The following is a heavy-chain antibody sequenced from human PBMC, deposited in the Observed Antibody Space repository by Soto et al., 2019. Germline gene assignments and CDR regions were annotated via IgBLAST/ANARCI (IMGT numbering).Heavy chain of an antibody. Sequence: EVQLVESGGGLVQPRGSLKLSCAASGFTFSGSAMHWVRQASGKGLEWVGRVRSKPNNYATSYAASVKGRFTISRDDSKNTAYLQMNSLKTEDTALYYCTSTWGRVATNAEATRTYDYWGQGTLVTVSS. CDR1: GFTFSGSA. V-gene: IGHV3-73*01. CDR2: VRSKPNNYAT. CDR3: TSTWGRVATNAEATRTYDY. J-gene: IGHJ4*02. D-gene: IGHD5-12*01.